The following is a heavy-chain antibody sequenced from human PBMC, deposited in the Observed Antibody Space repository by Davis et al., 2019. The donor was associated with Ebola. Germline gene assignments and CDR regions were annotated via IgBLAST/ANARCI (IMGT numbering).Heavy chain of an antibody. CDR1: GFSLRSSGVG. D-gene: IGHD1-14*01. V-gene: IGHV2-5*02. CDR2: IYWDDDK. CDR3: AHRVGAGTANRVFDY. J-gene: IGHJ4*02. Sequence: SGPTLVKPTQTLTLTCTFSGFSLRSSGVGVGWIRQPPGKALEWLALIYWDDDKRYSPSLESRLTITKDTSKNQVVLTMTNMDPVDTATYYCAHRVGAGTANRVFDYWGQGTLVTVSS.